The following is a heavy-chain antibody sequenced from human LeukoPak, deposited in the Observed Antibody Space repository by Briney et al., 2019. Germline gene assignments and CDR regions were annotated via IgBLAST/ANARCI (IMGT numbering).Heavy chain of an antibody. V-gene: IGHV4-39*07. CDR1: GGSISGTAYY. J-gene: IGHJ6*03. D-gene: IGHD1-7*01. CDR3: ARAPWVELPSYMDV. CDR2: FYYTGST. Sequence: SETLSLTCTVSGGSISGTAYYWGWIRQPPGKGLEWIGSFYYTGSTYYNPSLKSRVTISIDTSRNQFSLKLSSVTAADTAVYYCARAPWVELPSYMDVWGKGTTVTVSS.